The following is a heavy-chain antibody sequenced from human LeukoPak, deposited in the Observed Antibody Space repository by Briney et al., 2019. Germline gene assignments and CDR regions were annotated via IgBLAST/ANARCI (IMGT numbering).Heavy chain of an antibody. CDR3: ARERSWTHDYGSGIDYYYMDV. J-gene: IGHJ6*03. CDR2: IYDSGST. D-gene: IGHD3-10*01. Sequence: SETLSLTCTVSGGSISSNCWSWIRQPPGKGLEGIGYIYDSGSTNYNPSLKSRVTISLDTSKNHFSLKLSSVTAADTAVYYCARERSWTHDYGSGIDYYYMDVWGKGTTVTVSS. CDR1: GGSISSNC. V-gene: IGHV4-59*01.